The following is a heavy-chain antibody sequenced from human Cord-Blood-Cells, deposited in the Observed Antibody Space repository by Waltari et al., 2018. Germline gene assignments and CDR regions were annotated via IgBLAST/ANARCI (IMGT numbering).Heavy chain of an antibody. D-gene: IGHD3-22*01. V-gene: IGHV6-1*01. CDR1: GERVSSHSAA. Sequence: QVQLQQSGPGLVKPSQTLSLTCAISGERVSSHSAAWHWIRPSPSRGLEWLGRTYYRSKWYNDYAVSVKSRITINPDTSKNQFSLQLNSVTPEDTAVYYCARGVDRVNWFDPWGQGTLVTVSS. CDR2: TYYRSKWYN. J-gene: IGHJ5*02. CDR3: ARGVDRVNWFDP.